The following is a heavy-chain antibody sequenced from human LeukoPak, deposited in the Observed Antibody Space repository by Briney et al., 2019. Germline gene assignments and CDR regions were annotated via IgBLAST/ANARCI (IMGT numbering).Heavy chain of an antibody. Sequence: SVKVSCKASGGTFTNYSFSWVRQAPGQGLEWMGRVIPSFGTANYAQKFEGRVTITADKSTGTTYTELSSLRSEDTAVYFCSTALGGMPTPHPWGQGTLVTVSS. J-gene: IGHJ4*02. CDR1: GGTFTNYS. CDR2: VIPSFGTA. CDR3: STALGGMPTPHP. D-gene: IGHD3-16*01. V-gene: IGHV1-69*06.